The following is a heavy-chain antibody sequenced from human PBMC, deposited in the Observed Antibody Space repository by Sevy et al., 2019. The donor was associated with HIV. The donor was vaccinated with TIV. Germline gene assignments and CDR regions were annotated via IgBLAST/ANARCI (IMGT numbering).Heavy chain of an antibody. D-gene: IGHD4-17*01. J-gene: IGHJ5*02. V-gene: IGHV4-61*03. Sequence: QLRKTLSLTCTVSGGSVSSDFSYWNWVRQPPGKGLEYIGSISYGGTTSYNPSLKSRVTISLDTSKNHFSLKVNSVTAADMAIYYCAKRDYGDYVDYFDPWGQGTLVTVSS. CDR1: GGSVSSDFSY. CDR2: ISYGGTT. CDR3: AKRDYGDYVDYFDP.